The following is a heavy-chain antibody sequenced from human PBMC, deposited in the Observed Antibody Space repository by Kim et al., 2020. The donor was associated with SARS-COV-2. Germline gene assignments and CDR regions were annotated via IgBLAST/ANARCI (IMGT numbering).Heavy chain of an antibody. CDR2: ISGSGGST. CDR3: AKQGSRGSYHKARNYGMDV. CDR1: GFTFSSYA. V-gene: IGHV3-23*01. Sequence: GGSLRLSCAASGFTFSSYAMSWVRQAPGKGLEWVSAISGSGGSTYYADSVKGRFTISRDNSKNTLYLQMNSLRAEDTAVYYCAKQGSRGSYHKARNYGMDVWGQGTTVTVSS. D-gene: IGHD1-26*01. J-gene: IGHJ6*02.